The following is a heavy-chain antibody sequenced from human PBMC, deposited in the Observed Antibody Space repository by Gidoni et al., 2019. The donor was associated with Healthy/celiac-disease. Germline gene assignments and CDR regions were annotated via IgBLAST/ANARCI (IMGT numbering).Heavy chain of an antibody. J-gene: IGHJ6*02. CDR2: INHSGST. Sequence: QVQLQQWGAGLLKPSETLSLTCAVYGGSFSGYYWSWIRQPPGKGLEWIGEINHSGSTNYNPSLKSRVTISVDTSKNQFSLKLSSVTAADTAVYYCARGFHFGVVSTYYYYYYGMDVWGQGTTVTVSS. CDR3: ARGFHFGVVSTYYYYYYGMDV. CDR1: GGSFSGYY. V-gene: IGHV4-34*01. D-gene: IGHD3-3*01.